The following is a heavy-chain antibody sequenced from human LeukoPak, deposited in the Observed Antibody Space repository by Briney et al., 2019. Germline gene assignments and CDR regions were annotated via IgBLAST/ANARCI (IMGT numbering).Heavy chain of an antibody. V-gene: IGHV3-23*01. CDR2: ISGSGGST. Sequence: GGSLRLSCVASGFTFSSYAMNWVRQAPGKGLEWVSTISGSGGSTYYADSVKGRFTISRDNSKNTLYLQRSSLRVEDTAVYYCAKISTLRLPYFDYWGQGTLVTVSS. D-gene: IGHD4-11*01. CDR3: AKISTLRLPYFDY. J-gene: IGHJ4*02. CDR1: GFTFSSYA.